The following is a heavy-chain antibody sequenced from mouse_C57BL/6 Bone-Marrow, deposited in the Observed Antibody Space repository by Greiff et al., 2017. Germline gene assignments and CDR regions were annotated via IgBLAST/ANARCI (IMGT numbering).Heavy chain of an antibody. CDR1: GFNFKDDY. Sequence: EVKLMESGAELVRPGASVKLSCTASGFNFKDDYIHWVKQRPEKGLEWIGWIDPEIGDTEYASKFKGKATITSDTSSNTAYLQLSSLTSEDTAVYYCSSFDGNYFDFWGQGTPLTVAS. V-gene: IGHV14-4*01. J-gene: IGHJ2*01. CDR2: IDPEIGDT. CDR3: SSFDGNYFDF. D-gene: IGHD2-3*01.